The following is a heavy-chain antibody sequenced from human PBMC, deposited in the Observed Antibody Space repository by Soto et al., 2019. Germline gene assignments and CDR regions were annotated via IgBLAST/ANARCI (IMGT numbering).Heavy chain of an antibody. CDR2: IKEDGSEK. Sequence: GGSLRLSCAASGFTFNTYWMSWVRQAPGKGLEWVANIKEDGSEKYYVDSVKGRFTISRDNAKNLLYLQMNSLGAGDTAMYYCARFTRRSSGDCWGQGTLVTVS. CDR3: ARFTRRSSGDC. D-gene: IGHD6-25*01. V-gene: IGHV3-7*01. CDR1: GFTFNTYW. J-gene: IGHJ4*02.